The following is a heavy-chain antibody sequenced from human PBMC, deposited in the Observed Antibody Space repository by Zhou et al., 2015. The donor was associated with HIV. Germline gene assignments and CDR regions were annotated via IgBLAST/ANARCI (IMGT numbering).Heavy chain of an antibody. CDR3: ARDHRRTSYSSGWYRGWFDP. D-gene: IGHD6-19*01. J-gene: IGHJ5*02. Sequence: QVQLVQSGAEVKKPGSSVKVSCKASGGTFSSYAISWVRQAPGQGLEWMGGIIPIFGTANYAQKFQGRVTITADESTSTAYMELSSLRSEDTAVYYCARDHRRTSYSSGWYRGWFDPWGQGTLVTVSS. CDR1: GGTFSSYA. V-gene: IGHV1-69*01. CDR2: IIPIFGTA.